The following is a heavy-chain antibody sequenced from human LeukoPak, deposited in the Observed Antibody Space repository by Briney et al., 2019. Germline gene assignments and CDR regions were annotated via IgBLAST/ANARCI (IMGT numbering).Heavy chain of an antibody. J-gene: IGHJ4*02. CDR3: ASGLYAILTGLHDY. Sequence: PSETLSLTCAVYGGTFSGYYWSWIRQPPGKGLEWIGEINHSGSTNYNPSLKSRVTISVDTSKNQFSLKLSSVTAADTAVYYCASGLYAILTGLHDYWGQGTLVTVSS. V-gene: IGHV4-34*01. D-gene: IGHD3-9*01. CDR1: GGTFSGYY. CDR2: INHSGST.